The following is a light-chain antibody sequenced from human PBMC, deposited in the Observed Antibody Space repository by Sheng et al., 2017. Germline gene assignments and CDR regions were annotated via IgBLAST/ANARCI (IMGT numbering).Light chain of an antibody. Sequence: EIVLTQSPGTLSLSPGERATLSCRASQSVNSNYLAWYQQKPGQAPRLLIYDTSNRATGIPDRFSGSGSGTDFTLTISRLEPEDFAVYYCQQYGSSLRTFGQGTKVEIK. CDR2: DTS. J-gene: IGKJ1*01. CDR1: QSVNSNY. CDR3: QQYGSSLRT. V-gene: IGKV3-20*01.